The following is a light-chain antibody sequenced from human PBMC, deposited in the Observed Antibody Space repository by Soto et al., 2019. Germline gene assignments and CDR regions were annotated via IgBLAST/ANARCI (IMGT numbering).Light chain of an antibody. CDR3: QQYIHWPPLT. CDR1: QSVRRN. J-gene: IGKJ4*01. Sequence: EIVLTQSPATLSVSPGERATLSCRASQSVRRNLAWYQQKPGQGPRLLIFGASTRATDIPARFSGSGSGTEFTLTISSLQSEDFAVYYCQQYIHWPPLTFGGETKVEIK. V-gene: IGKV3-15*01. CDR2: GAS.